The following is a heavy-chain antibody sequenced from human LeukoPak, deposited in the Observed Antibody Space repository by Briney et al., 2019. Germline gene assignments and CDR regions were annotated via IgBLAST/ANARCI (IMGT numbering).Heavy chain of an antibody. CDR2: TYYRSKWYN. J-gene: IGHJ6*02. CDR3: ARVRQQLVTYYYYYYGMDV. Sequence: SQTLSLTCAISGDSVSSNSAAWNWIRQSPSRGLEWLGRTYYRSKWYNDYAVSVKSRITINPDTSKNQFSLQLNSVTPEDTAVYYCARVRQQLVTYYYYYYGMDVWGQGTTVTVSS. V-gene: IGHV6-1*01. D-gene: IGHD6-13*01. CDR1: GDSVSSNSAA.